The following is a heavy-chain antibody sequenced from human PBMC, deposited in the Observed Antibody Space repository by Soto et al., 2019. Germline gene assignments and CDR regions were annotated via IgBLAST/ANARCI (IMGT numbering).Heavy chain of an antibody. CDR1: GGSISSSNW. Sequence: QVQLQESGPGLVKPSGTLSLTCVVSGGSISSSNWWSWVRQPPGKGLEWIGEIYHSGRTNYNPSLNSRVTIALAKSKNQFSLKLSSVTAADTAVYYCARLRTYDLMTAPDYWGQGTLVTVSS. D-gene: IGHD2-21*02. CDR3: ARLRTYDLMTAPDY. CDR2: IYHSGRT. J-gene: IGHJ4*02. V-gene: IGHV4-4*02.